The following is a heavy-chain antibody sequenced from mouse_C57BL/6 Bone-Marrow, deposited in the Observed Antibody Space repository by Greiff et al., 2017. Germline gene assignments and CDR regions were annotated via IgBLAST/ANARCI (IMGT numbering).Heavy chain of an antibody. Sequence: EVQLQQSGGGLVQPTGSLKLSCEASGFSFTTYAMNWVRQAPGKGLEWVARIRSKSNNYATYYDDSVKDRFTISRDDSESMLYLQMNNLKTEDTAMYYCVGRGAYWGQGTLVTVSA. J-gene: IGHJ3*01. V-gene: IGHV10-1*01. CDR1: GFSFTTYA. CDR2: IRSKSNNYAT. CDR3: VGRGAY.